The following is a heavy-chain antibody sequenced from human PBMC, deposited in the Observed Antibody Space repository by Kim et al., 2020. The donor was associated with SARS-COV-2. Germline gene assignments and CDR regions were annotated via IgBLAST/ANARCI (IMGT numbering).Heavy chain of an antibody. V-gene: IGHV5-51*01. CDR1: GYSFTSYW. Sequence: GESLKISCKGSGYSFTSYWIGWVRQMPGKGLEWMGIIYPGGSDTRYRPSFQGQVTISADKSIRTTYLQWISLKASDTALYYCARRSGDYYYYGMDVWGQGTTVSVSS. CDR2: IYPGGSDT. J-gene: IGHJ6*02. CDR3: ARRSGDYYYYGMDV. D-gene: IGHD3-10*01.